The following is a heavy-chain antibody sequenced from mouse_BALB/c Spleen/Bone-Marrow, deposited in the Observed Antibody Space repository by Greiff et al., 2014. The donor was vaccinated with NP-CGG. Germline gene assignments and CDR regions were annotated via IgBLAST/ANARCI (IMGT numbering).Heavy chain of an antibody. CDR1: GYAFSLYR. V-gene: IGHV1-80*01. CDR3: ARGGISIDY. J-gene: IGHJ2*01. Sequence: QVQLQQSGAELVRPGSSVKISCKASGYAFSLYRVNWVKQRPGQGLEWIGQIYPGDDDTDYNGKFKGKATLTADRSSSTAYMQLGSLTTEDSAVYFCARGGISIDYWGHGTTLTVSS. CDR2: IYPGDDDT.